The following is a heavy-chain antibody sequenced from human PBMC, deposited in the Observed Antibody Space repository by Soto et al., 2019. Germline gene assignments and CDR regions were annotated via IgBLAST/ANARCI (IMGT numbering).Heavy chain of an antibody. CDR1: VFTCSSYG. D-gene: IGHD6-6*01. V-gene: IGHV3-30*18. CDR2: ISYDGSNK. J-gene: IGHJ4*02. Sequence: WWSLRLSCSASVFTCSSYGMHWFRQAPGKGLEWVAVISYDGSNKYYADSVKGRFTISRDNSKNTLYLQMNSLRAEDTAVYYCAKELFRRGIAARPRGFDYWGQGTLVTVSS. CDR3: AKELFRRGIAARPRGFDY.